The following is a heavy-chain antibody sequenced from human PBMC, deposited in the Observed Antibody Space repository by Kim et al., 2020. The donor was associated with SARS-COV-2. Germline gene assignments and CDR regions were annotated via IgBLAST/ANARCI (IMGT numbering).Heavy chain of an antibody. V-gene: IGHV3-53*01. J-gene: IGHJ4*02. CDR3: AREGDYYFDD. Sequence: GGSLRLSCAASGFTVSASYLSWVRRAPGKGPEWVSILRRDGATHYADSVKGRFTISRDNSKNTLYLQLNSLRADDTAIYYCAREGDYYFDDLGQGTLVTVSS. CDR2: LRRDGAT. CDR1: GFTVSASY.